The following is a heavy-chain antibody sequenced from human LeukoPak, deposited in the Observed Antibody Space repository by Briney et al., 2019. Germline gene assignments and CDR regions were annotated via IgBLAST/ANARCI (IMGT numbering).Heavy chain of an antibody. D-gene: IGHD5-12*01. J-gene: IGHJ4*02. CDR1: GFTFSSYG. V-gene: IGHV3-30*18. CDR2: ISYDGSNK. CDR3: AKDDRYSGYDIRGSGDY. Sequence: GGSLRLSCAASGFTFSSYGMHWVRQAPGKGLEWVAVISYDGSNKYYADSVKGRFTISRDNPKNTLYLQMNSLRAEDTAVYYCAKDDRYSGYDIRGSGDYWGQGTLVTVSS.